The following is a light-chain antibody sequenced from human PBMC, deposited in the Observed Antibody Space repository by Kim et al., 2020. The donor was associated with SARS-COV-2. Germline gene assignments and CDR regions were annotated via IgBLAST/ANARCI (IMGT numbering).Light chain of an antibody. Sequence: EIVMTQSPATLSVSPGERATLSCRASQSVSRNLAWYQEKPGQAPRLLIYGASTRATGIPATFSGSASGTEFTLTISSLQSEDFAVYYCQQYSNWPLTFGGGTKVDIK. CDR1: QSVSRN. V-gene: IGKV3-15*01. J-gene: IGKJ4*01. CDR3: QQYSNWPLT. CDR2: GAS.